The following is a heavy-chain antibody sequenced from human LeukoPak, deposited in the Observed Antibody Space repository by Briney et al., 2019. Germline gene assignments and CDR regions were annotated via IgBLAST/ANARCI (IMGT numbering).Heavy chain of an antibody. D-gene: IGHD6-19*01. V-gene: IGHV3-66*01. CDR2: IYSGGSA. Sequence: GGSLRLSCAASGFTVSSNYMSWVRQAPGKGLEWVSVIYSGGSAYYADSLKGRFTISRDNSKNTLYLQMNSLRAEDTAVYYCARDSSSGWGYFEYWGQGTLVTVSS. J-gene: IGHJ4*02. CDR1: GFTVSSNY. CDR3: ARDSSSGWGYFEY.